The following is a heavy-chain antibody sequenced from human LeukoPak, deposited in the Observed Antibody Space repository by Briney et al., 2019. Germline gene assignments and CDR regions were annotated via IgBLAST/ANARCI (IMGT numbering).Heavy chain of an antibody. V-gene: IGHV3-48*01. CDR2: ISSSSSTI. CDR3: ARTTNWNDVYDAFDI. J-gene: IGHJ3*02. CDR1: GFTFSSYS. Sequence: PGGSLRLSCAASGFTFSSYSMNWVRQAPGKGLEWVSYISSSSSTIYYADSVKGRFTISRDNAKNSLYLQMNSLRAEDTAVYYCARTTNWNDVYDAFDIWGQGTMVTVSS. D-gene: IGHD1-1*01.